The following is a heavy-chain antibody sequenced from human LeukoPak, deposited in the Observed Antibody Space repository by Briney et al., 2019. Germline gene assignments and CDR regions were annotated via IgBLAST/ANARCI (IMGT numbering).Heavy chain of an antibody. V-gene: IGHV3-9*03. D-gene: IGHD3-10*01. CDR3: AKAAYYYGSGSYYYFDY. Sequence: GRSLRLSCAASGFTFDEYAMHWVRQAPGKGLEWVSGISWNSGSIGYADSVKGRFTISRYNAKNSLYLQMNSLRAEDMALYYCAKAAYYYGSGSYYYFDYWGQGTLVTVSS. J-gene: IGHJ4*02. CDR1: GFTFDEYA. CDR2: ISWNSGSI.